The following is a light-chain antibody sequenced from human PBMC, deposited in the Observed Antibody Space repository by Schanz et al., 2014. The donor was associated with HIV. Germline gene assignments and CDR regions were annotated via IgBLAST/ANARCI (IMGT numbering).Light chain of an antibody. V-gene: IGKV3-20*01. CDR1: ESVNTY. J-gene: IGKJ1*01. Sequence: EIGLTQSPGTLSLSPGERATLSCRASESVNTYLAWFQQKPGQAPRLVLSGASSRATGIPDRFSGSGSGTDFTLTISRLEPEDFAVYYCQQYNNWPWTFGQGTRV. CDR3: QQYNNWPWT. CDR2: GAS.